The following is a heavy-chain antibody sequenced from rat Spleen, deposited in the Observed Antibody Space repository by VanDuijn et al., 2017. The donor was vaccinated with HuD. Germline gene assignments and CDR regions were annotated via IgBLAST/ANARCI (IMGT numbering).Heavy chain of an antibody. CDR3: ARGGSSYVMDA. V-gene: IGHV3-3*01. J-gene: IGHJ4*01. CDR2: INSAGNA. Sequence: EVQLQESGPGLVKPSQSLSLTCSVTGYSITSAYRWNWIRQFPGDKLEWMGYINSAGNANYNPSLKSRIAITRDTSKNQFFLELNSVTLEDTATYYCARGGSSYVMDAWGQGASVTVSS. CDR1: GYSITSAYR. D-gene: IGHD5-1*01.